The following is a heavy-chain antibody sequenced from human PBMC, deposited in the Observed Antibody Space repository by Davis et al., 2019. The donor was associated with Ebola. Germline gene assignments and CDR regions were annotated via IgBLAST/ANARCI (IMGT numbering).Heavy chain of an antibody. J-gene: IGHJ6*02. CDR1: GFSLSATGVG. D-gene: IGHD3-16*01. V-gene: IGHV2-5*02. CDR3: AHVRARLRLGELAPSYYYGMDV. Sequence: SGPTLVKPTQTLTLTCTFSGFSLSATGVGVGWIRQSPGKAPEWLALIYWDDDKRYSPSLKSRLTIPKDTSKNQVVLTMTSMDPVDTATYYCAHVRARLRLGELAPSYYYGMDVWGQGTTVTVSS. CDR2: IYWDDDK.